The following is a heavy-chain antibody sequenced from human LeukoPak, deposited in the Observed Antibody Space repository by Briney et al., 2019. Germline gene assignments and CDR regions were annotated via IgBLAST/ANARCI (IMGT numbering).Heavy chain of an antibody. CDR1: GLTVGSYW. V-gene: IGHV3-7*01. D-gene: IGHD4-17*01. Sequence: PGGSLRLSCAASGLTVGSYWMSWVRQSAGEGRGWVANIKQDGSDKFYVYSVKGLFTISRDNAKNSLYLQMNSLRAEDTAVYYCARDGDYDAFDIWGQGTMVTVSS. CDR3: ARDGDYDAFDI. J-gene: IGHJ3*02. CDR2: IKQDGSDK.